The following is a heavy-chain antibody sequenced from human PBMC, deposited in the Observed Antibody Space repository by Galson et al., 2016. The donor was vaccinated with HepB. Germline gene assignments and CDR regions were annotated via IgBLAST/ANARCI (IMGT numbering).Heavy chain of an antibody. CDR2: IYPKDGDT. Sequence: SVKVSCKASGYTFTNYYMHWVRQAPGQGLEWMGLIYPKDGDTTYAQQFQDRVTMTRDTSTSTVYMELSSLRSEDTAVYYCARHQWQPGLYFYAMDVWGQGTTVTVSS. CDR3: ARHQWQPGLYFYAMDV. V-gene: IGHV1-46*01. CDR1: GYTFTNYY. J-gene: IGHJ6*02. D-gene: IGHD6-19*01.